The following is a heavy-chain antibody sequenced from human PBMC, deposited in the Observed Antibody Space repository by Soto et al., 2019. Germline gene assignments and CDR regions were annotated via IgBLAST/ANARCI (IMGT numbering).Heavy chain of an antibody. J-gene: IGHJ5*02. CDR3: ARVETGSGSYYNWEWFDP. CDR1: GGSISSSSYY. CDR2: IYYSGST. Sequence: PSETLSLTCTVSGGSISSSSYYWGWILQPPGKGLEWIGYIYYSGSTNYNPSLKSRVTISVDTSKNQFSLKLSSVTAADTAVYYCARVETGSGSYYNWEWFDPWGQGTLVTVSS. D-gene: IGHD3-10*01. V-gene: IGHV4-61*05.